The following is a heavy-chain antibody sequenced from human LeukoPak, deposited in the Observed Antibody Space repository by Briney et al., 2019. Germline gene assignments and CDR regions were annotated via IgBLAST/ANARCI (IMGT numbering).Heavy chain of an antibody. J-gene: IGHJ4*02. CDR3: ARADSSGYYLYYFDY. Sequence: GASVKVSCKASGGTFSSYAISWVRQAPGQGLEWMGWISAYNGNTNYAQKLQGRVTMTTDTSTSTAYMELRSLRSDDTAVYYCARADSSGYYLYYFDYWGQGTLVTVSS. D-gene: IGHD3-22*01. CDR1: GGTFSSYA. V-gene: IGHV1-18*01. CDR2: ISAYNGNT.